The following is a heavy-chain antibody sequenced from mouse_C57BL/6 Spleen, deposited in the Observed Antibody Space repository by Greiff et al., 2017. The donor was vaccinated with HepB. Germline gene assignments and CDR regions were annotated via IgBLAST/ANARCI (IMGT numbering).Heavy chain of an antibody. CDR2: IDPSDSYT. CDR1: GYTFTSYW. V-gene: IGHV1-69*01. Sequence: QVQLQQPGAELVMPGASVKLSCKASGYTFTSYWMHWVKQRPGQGLEWIGEIDPSDSYTNYNQKFKGKSTLTVDKSSSTAYMQLSSLISEDSAVYYCARRGYGSSYEYWYFDVWGTGTTVTVSS. CDR3: ARRGYGSSYEYWYFDV. J-gene: IGHJ1*03. D-gene: IGHD1-1*01.